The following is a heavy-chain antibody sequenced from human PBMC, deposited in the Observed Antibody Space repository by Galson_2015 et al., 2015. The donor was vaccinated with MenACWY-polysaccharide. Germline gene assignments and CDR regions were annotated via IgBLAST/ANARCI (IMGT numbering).Heavy chain of an antibody. V-gene: IGHV3-23*01. Sequence: SLRLSCAASGFIFSSYAMSWVRQAPGKGLEWVSSISVSGGSTYYAASVKGRFTISRDNSKNTLYLQMNSLRAEDTAVFYCAKDERPDILTSIMRDWGQGTLVTVSS. D-gene: IGHD3-9*01. CDR1: GFIFSSYA. CDR3: AKDERPDILTSIMRD. J-gene: IGHJ4*02. CDR2: ISVSGGST.